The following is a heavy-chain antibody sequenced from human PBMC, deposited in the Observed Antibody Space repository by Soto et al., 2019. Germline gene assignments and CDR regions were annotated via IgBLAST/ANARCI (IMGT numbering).Heavy chain of an antibody. CDR2: ISYDGSNK. CDR3: ARDLSYYGDSPPMYYLDY. J-gene: IGHJ4*02. V-gene: IGHV3-30-3*01. D-gene: IGHD4-17*01. Sequence: QVQLVESGGGVVQPGRSLSLSCAASGFTFSSYAMHWVRQAPGKGLEWVAVISYDGSNKYYADSVKGRFTISRDNSKNTLYLQMSSLRAEDTAVYYCARDLSYYGDSPPMYYLDYWGQGTLVTVSS. CDR1: GFTFSSYA.